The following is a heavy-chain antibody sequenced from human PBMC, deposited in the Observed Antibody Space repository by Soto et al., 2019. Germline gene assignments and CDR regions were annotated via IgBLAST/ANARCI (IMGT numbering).Heavy chain of an antibody. V-gene: IGHV1-18*04. J-gene: IGHJ4*02. D-gene: IGHD2-2*03. Sequence: GAPVKASWKASGFTFTSYGISWVRQAPGQGLEWMGWIRAYNGNTNYAQKLQRRVTMNTDTSTSTAYMELRSLRSDDTAVYYCAIILDIVVVPAAFPLDNWGQGILVTVSS. CDR2: IRAYNGNT. CDR1: GFTFTSYG. CDR3: AIILDIVVVPAAFPLDN.